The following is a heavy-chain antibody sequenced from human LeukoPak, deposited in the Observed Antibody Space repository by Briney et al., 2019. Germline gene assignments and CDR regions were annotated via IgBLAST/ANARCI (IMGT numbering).Heavy chain of an antibody. CDR3: ARLPYYDFWSGYYRDFDY. CDR1: GFTFSSYS. Sequence: GGSLRLSCAASGFTFSSYSMNWVRQAPGKGLEWVSSISSSSSYIYYADSVKGRFTISRDNAKNSLYLQMNSLRAEDTAVYYCARLPYYDFWSGYYRDFDYWGQGTLVTVSS. CDR2: ISSSSSYI. J-gene: IGHJ4*02. V-gene: IGHV3-21*01. D-gene: IGHD3-3*01.